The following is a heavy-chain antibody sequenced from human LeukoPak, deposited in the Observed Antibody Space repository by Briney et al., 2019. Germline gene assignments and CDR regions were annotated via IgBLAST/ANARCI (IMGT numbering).Heavy chain of an antibody. Sequence: SETLSLTCAVSGGSILTTNWWGWVRQPPGKGLEWIGEVHLSGASNYNPSLKSRVSMSIDKSRNQLPLELTSVTAADTAIYYCARESGAFSPFGFWGQGTLVTVSS. J-gene: IGHJ4*02. CDR2: VHLSGAS. D-gene: IGHD1-26*01. CDR1: GGSILTTNW. CDR3: ARESGAFSPFGF. V-gene: IGHV4-4*02.